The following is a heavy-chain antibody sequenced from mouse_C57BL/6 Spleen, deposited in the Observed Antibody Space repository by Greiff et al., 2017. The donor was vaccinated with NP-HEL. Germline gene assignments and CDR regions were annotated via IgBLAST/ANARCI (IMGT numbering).Heavy chain of an antibody. CDR2: IWWDDDK. Sequence: QVTLKESGPGILQPSQTLSLTCSFSGFSLSTFGMGVGWIRQPSGKGLEWLAHIWWDDDKYYNPALKSRLTISKDTSKHQVFLKIANVDTADTATYYCARMIAAQAKDYFDYWGQGTTLTVSS. CDR3: ARMIAAQAKDYFDY. CDR1: GFSLSTFGMG. D-gene: IGHD3-2*02. V-gene: IGHV8-8*01. J-gene: IGHJ2*01.